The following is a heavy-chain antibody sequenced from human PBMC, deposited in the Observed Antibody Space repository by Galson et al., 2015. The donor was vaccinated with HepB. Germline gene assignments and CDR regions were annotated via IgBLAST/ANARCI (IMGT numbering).Heavy chain of an antibody. V-gene: IGHV1-69*13. CDR1: GGTFSSYA. D-gene: IGHD3-10*01. CDR3: ATYNDYYGSGSPFDY. J-gene: IGHJ4*02. Sequence: SVKVSCKASGGTFSSYAISWVRQAPRQGLEWMGGIIPIFGTANYAQKFQGRVTITADESTSTAYMKLSSLRSEDTAVYYCATYNDYYGSGSPFDYWGQGTLVTVSS. CDR2: IIPIFGTA.